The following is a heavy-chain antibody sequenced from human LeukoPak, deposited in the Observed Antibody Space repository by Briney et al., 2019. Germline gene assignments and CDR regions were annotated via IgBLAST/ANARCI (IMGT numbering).Heavy chain of an antibody. V-gene: IGHV1-2*02. J-gene: IGHJ6*04. CDR3: ARDVRDYQLPTYSHYATDI. Sequence: ASVRVSCKASGYTFTGYYMHWVRQAPGQGLEWMGWINPNSGGTNYAQKFQGRVTMTRDTSISTAYMELSRLRSDDTAVYYCARDVRDYQLPTYSHYATDIWGKGTTVTV. CDR1: GYTFTGYY. CDR2: INPNSGGT. D-gene: IGHD2-2*01.